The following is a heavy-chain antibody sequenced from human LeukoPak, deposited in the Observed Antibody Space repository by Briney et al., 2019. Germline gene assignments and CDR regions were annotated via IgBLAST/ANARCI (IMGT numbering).Heavy chain of an antibody. CDR3: ARLNYDFWSGVWEGYYMDV. CDR2: IQSGGSR. Sequence: GGSLRLSCAASGFTVSTYNMNWVRQGPGKGLEWVSVIQSGGSRHYADSVKGRFTISRDNSKNTLFLQMNSLRGEDTAVYYCARLNYDFWSGVWEGYYMDVWGKGTTVTVSS. D-gene: IGHD3-3*01. J-gene: IGHJ6*03. V-gene: IGHV3-66*04. CDR1: GFTVSTYN.